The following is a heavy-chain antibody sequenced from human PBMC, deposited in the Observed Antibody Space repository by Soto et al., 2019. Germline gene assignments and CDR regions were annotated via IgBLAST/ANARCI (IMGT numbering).Heavy chain of an antibody. J-gene: IGHJ3*02. CDR2: IRQDGSNP. Sequence: PGGSLRLSCAASGFTFSSYGMHWVRQAPGKRLEWVANIRQDGSNPYYADSVKGRFSISRDNAKNSLYLQMNSLRAEDTAVYYCARDPEWGAVDIWGRGTMVTVSS. CDR1: GFTFSSYG. CDR3: ARDPEWGAVDI. V-gene: IGHV3-7*01. D-gene: IGHD1-26*01.